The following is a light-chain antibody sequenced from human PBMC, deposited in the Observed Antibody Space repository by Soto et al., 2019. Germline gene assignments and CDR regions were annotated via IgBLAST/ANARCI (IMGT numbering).Light chain of an antibody. J-gene: IGKJ1*01. V-gene: IGKV3-20*01. CDR3: QQYGSSGT. CDR2: DAS. Sequence: EIVLTPSPVTMSLSPGERATLSCRASQSVSSYLAWYQQKPGPSPSLLIYDASNRATGIQDRFSGSGSGTDFTLTISRLEPEDFAVYYRQQYGSSGTFGQGTKLDIK. CDR1: QSVSSY.